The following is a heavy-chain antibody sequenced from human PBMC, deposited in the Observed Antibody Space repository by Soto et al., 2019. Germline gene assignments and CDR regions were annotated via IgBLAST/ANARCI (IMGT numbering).Heavy chain of an antibody. Sequence: QVQLVESGGGLVKPGGSLRLSCAASGFTFGDYYMTWIRQAPGKGLEWVSYISSSGNNKYYVDSVKGRFTISGDNAKNSLYLQMNSLRAEDTAVYYCARDPWFGELYGYFDYWGQGTLVTVSS. CDR3: ARDPWFGELYGYFDY. J-gene: IGHJ4*02. D-gene: IGHD3-10*01. V-gene: IGHV3-11*01. CDR1: GFTFGDYY. CDR2: ISSSGNNK.